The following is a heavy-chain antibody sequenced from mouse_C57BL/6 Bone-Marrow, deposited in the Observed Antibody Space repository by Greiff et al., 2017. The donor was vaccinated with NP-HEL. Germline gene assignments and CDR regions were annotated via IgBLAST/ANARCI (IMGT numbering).Heavy chain of an antibody. CDR3: ARDYYGREDY. CDR2: INPNNGGT. CDR1: GYTFTDYY. V-gene: IGHV1-26*01. D-gene: IGHD1-1*01. J-gene: IGHJ2*01. Sequence: EVQLQQSGPELVKPGASVKISCKASGYTFTDYYMNWVKQSHGKSLEWIGDINPNNGGTSYNQKFKGKATLTVDKSSSTAYMELRSLTSEDSAVYYCARDYYGREDYWGQGTTLTVSS.